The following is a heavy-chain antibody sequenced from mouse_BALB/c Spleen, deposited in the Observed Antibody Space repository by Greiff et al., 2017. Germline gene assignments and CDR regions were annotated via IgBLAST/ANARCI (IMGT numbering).Heavy chain of an antibody. CDR1: GYTFTSYY. CDR2: INPSNGGT. CDR3: SAQLFYAMDY. D-gene: IGHD4-1*02. J-gene: IGHJ4*01. V-gene: IGHV1S16*01. Sequence: VKLQESGAELVKPGASVKLSCKASGYTFTSYYMYWVKQRPGQGLEWIGEINPSNGGTNFNEKFKSKATLTVDKSSSTAYMQLSSLTSEDSAVYYCSAQLFYAMDYWGQGTSVTVSS.